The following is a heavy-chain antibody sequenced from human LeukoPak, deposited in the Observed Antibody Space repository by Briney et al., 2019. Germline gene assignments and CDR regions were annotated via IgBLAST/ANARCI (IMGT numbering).Heavy chain of an antibody. Sequence: GDSLKISCKGSGYSFSNYWIGWVRQMPGKGLEWVGIIYPGDSDTRYSPSFQGQVTISADKSISTAYLQWSSLKASDTAMYFSARHGSGDLNYWGQGSLVTVSS. J-gene: IGHJ4*02. CDR3: ARHGSGDLNY. D-gene: IGHD3-10*01. V-gene: IGHV5-51*01. CDR1: GYSFSNYW. CDR2: IYPGDSDT.